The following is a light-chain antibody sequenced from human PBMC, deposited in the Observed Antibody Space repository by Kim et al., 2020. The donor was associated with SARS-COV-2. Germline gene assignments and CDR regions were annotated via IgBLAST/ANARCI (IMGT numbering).Light chain of an antibody. J-gene: IGLJ3*02. CDR1: SGHNDSNY. CDR2: EDN. Sequence: KTITITCSGVSGHNDSNYLQLYQPRPGSAPNTVIYEDNQRPYGVPDRFSGSIDNSSHSASLTNSGLKTEDEADYYCQSYDSSNLWVFGGGTQLTVL. CDR3: QSYDSSNLWV. V-gene: IGLV6-57*02.